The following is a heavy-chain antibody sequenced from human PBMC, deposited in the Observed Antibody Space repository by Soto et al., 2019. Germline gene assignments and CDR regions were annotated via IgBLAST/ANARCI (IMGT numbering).Heavy chain of an antibody. J-gene: IGHJ4*02. Sequence: EVHLLESGGGLVQPGGSLRLSCAASGFTFSSYAMSWVRQAPGKGLEWVSAISSSGGSTYYADSVKGRFTISRDNSKNTLYLQMSSLRAEDTALYYCAKGIVVPAATWALFDYWGQGTLVTVSS. D-gene: IGHD2-2*01. CDR2: ISSSGGST. CDR3: AKGIVVPAATWALFDY. V-gene: IGHV3-23*01. CDR1: GFTFSSYA.